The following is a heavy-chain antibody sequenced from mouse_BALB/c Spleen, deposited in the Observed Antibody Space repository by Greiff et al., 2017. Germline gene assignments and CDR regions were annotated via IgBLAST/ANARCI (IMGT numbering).Heavy chain of an antibody. CDR3: ARDYYGSSIDY. D-gene: IGHD1-1*01. V-gene: IGHV7-3*02. CDR2: IRNKANGYTT. Sequence: EVQRVESGGGLVQPGGSLRLSCATSGFTFTDYYMSWVRQPPGKALEWLGFIRNKANGYTTEYSASVKGRFTISRDNSQSILYLQMNTLRAEDSATYYCARDYYGSSIDYWGQGTTLTVSS. CDR1: GFTFTDYY. J-gene: IGHJ2*01.